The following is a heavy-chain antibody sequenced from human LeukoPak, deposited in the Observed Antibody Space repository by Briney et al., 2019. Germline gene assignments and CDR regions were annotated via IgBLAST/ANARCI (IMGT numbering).Heavy chain of an antibody. D-gene: IGHD6-13*01. CDR3: ARVLQYSSWYYYNIGDPNWFDP. Sequence: SETLSLTCTVSGGSISSDSYYWAWIRQPPGKGLEWIASIYYSGSTYYNPSLKSRVTISVDTSRNQFSLKLSSVTAADTAVYYCARVLQYSSWYYYNIGDPNWFDPWGQGTLVTVSS. CDR1: GGSISSDSYY. J-gene: IGHJ5*02. V-gene: IGHV4-39*07. CDR2: IYYSGST.